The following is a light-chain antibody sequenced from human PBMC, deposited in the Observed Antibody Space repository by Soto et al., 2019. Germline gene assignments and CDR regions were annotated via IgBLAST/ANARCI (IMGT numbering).Light chain of an antibody. V-gene: IGLV1-51*01. J-gene: IGLJ3*02. CDR2: DNN. Sequence: QSALTHPPSVSAAPGQKVTISCSGSSSNIGKNYVSWYQHLPGTAPKLLIYDNNKRPSEIPDRFSGSKSGTSATLGITGLQTGDEADYYCGAWDSSLSGGGVVFGGGTKLTVL. CDR1: SSNIGKNY. CDR3: GAWDSSLSGGGVV.